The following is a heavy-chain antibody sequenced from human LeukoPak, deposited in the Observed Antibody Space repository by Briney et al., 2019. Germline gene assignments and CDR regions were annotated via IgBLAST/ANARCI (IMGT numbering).Heavy chain of an antibody. CDR3: VKGFVHPTYYFEY. CDR1: GFTFSSYA. CDR2: ITGSGDGT. J-gene: IGHJ4*02. V-gene: IGHV3-23*01. Sequence: GGSLRLSCAASGFTFSSYAMMWVRQASGKGLEWVSSITGSGDGTYYADSVRGRFTISRDNSKNTLYLQVNSLRAEDTAVYFCVKGFVHPTYYFEYWGQGTLVTVSS. D-gene: IGHD3-10*01.